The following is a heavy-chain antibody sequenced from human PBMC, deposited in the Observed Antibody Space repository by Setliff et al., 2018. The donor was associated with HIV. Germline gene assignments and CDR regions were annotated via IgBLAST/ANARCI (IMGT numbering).Heavy chain of an antibody. CDR3: VRHRSAVAGTRIGYCYYMGV. D-gene: IGHD6-19*01. J-gene: IGHJ6*03. Sequence: GESLKISCKSSGYVFTNYWIGWVRQMPGKGLEWMGIISPDDSDTRYSPSFQGQVTISVDKSTSTAYLQWSSLKASDSAIYYCVRHRSAVAGTRIGYCYYMGVWGKGTTVTV. V-gene: IGHV5-51*01. CDR1: GYVFTNYW. CDR2: ISPDDSDT.